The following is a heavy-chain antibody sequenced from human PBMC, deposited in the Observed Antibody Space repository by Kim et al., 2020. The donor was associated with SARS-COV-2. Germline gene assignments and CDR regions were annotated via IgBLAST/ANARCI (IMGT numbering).Heavy chain of an antibody. CDR1: GYTFTSYY. V-gene: IGHV1-46*01. J-gene: IGHJ4*02. Sequence: ASVKVSCKASGYTFTSYYMHWVRQAPGQGLEWMGIINPSGGSTSYAQKFQGRVTMTRDTSTSTVYMELSSLRSEDTAVYYCARAVGQWLLKRPLDYWGQGTLVTVSS. D-gene: IGHD6-19*01. CDR2: INPSGGST. CDR3: ARAVGQWLLKRPLDY.